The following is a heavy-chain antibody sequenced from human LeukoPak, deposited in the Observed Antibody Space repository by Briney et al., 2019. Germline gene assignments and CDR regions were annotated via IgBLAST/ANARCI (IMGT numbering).Heavy chain of an antibody. CDR3: ARDVEVEYSSSSSYYYYGMDV. CDR1: GFTFTSSA. Sequence: ASVKVSCKASGFTFTSSAMQWVRQARGQRLEWIGWIVVGSGNTNYAQKLQGRVTMTTDTSTSTAYMELRSLRSDDTAVYYCARDVEVEYSSSSSYYYYGMDVWGQGTTVTVSS. V-gene: IGHV1-58*02. J-gene: IGHJ6*02. D-gene: IGHD6-6*01. CDR2: IVVGSGNT.